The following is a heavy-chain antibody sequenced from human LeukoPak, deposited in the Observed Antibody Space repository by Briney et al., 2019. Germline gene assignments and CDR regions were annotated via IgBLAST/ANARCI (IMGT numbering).Heavy chain of an antibody. CDR2: IYYSGTT. J-gene: IGHJ4*02. CDR1: GGSISSYY. Sequence: SETLSLTCTVSGGSISSYYWSWIRQPPGKGLEWIGYIYYSGTTNYNPSLKSRVTISVDTSKNQFSLKLSSVTAADTAVYYCARESENYDSSGYYLDYWGQGTLVTVSS. D-gene: IGHD3-22*01. CDR3: ARESENYDSSGYYLDY. V-gene: IGHV4-59*12.